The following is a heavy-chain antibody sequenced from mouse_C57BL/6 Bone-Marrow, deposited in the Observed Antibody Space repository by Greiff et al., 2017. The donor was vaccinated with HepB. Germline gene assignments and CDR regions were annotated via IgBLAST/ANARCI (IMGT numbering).Heavy chain of an antibody. CDR1: GYTFTSYW. CDR2: IHPNSGST. D-gene: IGHD2-1*01. J-gene: IGHJ1*03. V-gene: IGHV1-64*01. Sequence: QVQLQQPGAELVKPGASVKLSCKASGYTFTSYWMHWVKQRPGQGLEWIGMIHPNSGSTNYNEKFKSKATLTVDKSSSTAYMQLSSLTSEDSAVYYCARSRDGNSYWYFDVWGTGTTVTVSS. CDR3: ARSRDGNSYWYFDV.